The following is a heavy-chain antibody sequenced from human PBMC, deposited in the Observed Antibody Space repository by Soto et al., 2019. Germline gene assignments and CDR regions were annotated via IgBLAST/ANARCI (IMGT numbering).Heavy chain of an antibody. J-gene: IGHJ6*02. D-gene: IGHD6-19*01. Sequence: ASVKVSCKASGYTFTGYYMHWVRQAPGQGLEWMGWINPNSGGTNYAQKFQGRVTMTRDTSISTAYMELSRLRSDDTAVYYRARDLAVAVPIAGYYYGMDVWGQGTTVTVSS. CDR1: GYTFTGYY. CDR3: ARDLAVAVPIAGYYYGMDV. V-gene: IGHV1-2*02. CDR2: INPNSGGT.